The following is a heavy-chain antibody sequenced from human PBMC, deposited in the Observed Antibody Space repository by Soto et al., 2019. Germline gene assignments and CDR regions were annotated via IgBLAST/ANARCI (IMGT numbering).Heavy chain of an antibody. CDR2: IYSGGST. CDR1: GFTVSSNY. J-gene: IGHJ4*02. V-gene: IGHV3-66*01. Sequence: EVQLVESGGGLVQPGGSLRPSCAASGFTVSSNYMSWVRQAPGKGLEWVSVIYSGGSTYYADSVKGRFTISRDNSKNTLYLQMNSLRAEDTAVYYCARGLYSGWHYFDYWGQGTLVTVSS. CDR3: ARGLYSGWHYFDY. D-gene: IGHD5-12*01.